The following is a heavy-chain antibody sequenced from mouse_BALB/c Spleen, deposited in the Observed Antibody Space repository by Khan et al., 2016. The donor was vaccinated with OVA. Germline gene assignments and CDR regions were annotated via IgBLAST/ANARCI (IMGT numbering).Heavy chain of an antibody. J-gene: IGHJ3*01. V-gene: IGHV1-4*01. D-gene: IGHD2-14*01. CDR1: GYTFTSYT. Sequence: QVQLKQSGAELARPGASVKMSCKASGYTFTSYTIHWIKKRPGQGLEWIGSINPSNGYTNYNQKFKDKATLTTDKSSTTAYLQLSSLTSDDSAVYNCVRDGAYHRNDGWFAYWGQGTLVTVSA. CDR3: VRDGAYHRNDGWFAY. CDR2: INPSNGYT.